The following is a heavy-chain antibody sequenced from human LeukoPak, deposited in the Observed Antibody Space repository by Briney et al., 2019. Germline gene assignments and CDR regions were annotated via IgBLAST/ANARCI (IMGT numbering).Heavy chain of an antibody. V-gene: IGHV4-38-2*02. Sequence: SETLSLTCTVSGYSISSGYYWGWIRQPPGKGLEWIGSICHSGSTYYNPSLKSRVTISVDTSKNQFSLKLSSVTAADTAVYYCARDPYYDILTGYSNDAFDIWGQGTMVTVSS. D-gene: IGHD3-9*01. CDR3: ARDPYYDILTGYSNDAFDI. J-gene: IGHJ3*02. CDR2: ICHSGST. CDR1: GYSISSGYY.